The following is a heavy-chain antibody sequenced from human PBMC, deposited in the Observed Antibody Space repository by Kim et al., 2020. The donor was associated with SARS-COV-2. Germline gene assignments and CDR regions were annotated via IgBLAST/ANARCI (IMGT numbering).Heavy chain of an antibody. D-gene: IGHD6-13*01. CDR2: T. J-gene: IGHJ4*02. Sequence: TSYADSVKGRFTISRDNAKNTLYLQMNSLRAEDTAVYYCVRSSIAAAGDIWGQGTLVTVSS. V-gene: IGHV3-74*01. CDR3: VRSSIAAAGDI.